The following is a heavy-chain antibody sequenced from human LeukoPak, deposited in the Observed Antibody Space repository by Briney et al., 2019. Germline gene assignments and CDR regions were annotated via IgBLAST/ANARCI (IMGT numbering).Heavy chain of an antibody. Sequence: ASVNVSCKVSGYTLTELSMHWVRQAPGKGLEWMGGFDPEDGETIYAQKFQGRVTMTEDTSTDTAYMELSSLRSEDTAVYYCATARGALRFLEWLIWFDPWGQGTLVTVSS. CDR2: FDPEDGET. V-gene: IGHV1-24*01. CDR1: GYTLTELS. CDR3: ATARGALRFLEWLIWFDP. D-gene: IGHD3-3*01. J-gene: IGHJ5*02.